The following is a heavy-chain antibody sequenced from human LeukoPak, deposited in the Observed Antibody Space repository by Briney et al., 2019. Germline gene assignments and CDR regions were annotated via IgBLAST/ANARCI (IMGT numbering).Heavy chain of an antibody. Sequence: SETLSLTCTVSGGSISSSSYYWGWIRQPPGKGLEWIGSIYYSGSTYYNPSLKSRVTISVDTSKNQFSLKLSSVTAADTAVYYCPTNTYNWFDPWGQGTLVTVSS. CDR2: IYYSGST. CDR1: GGSISSSSYY. CDR3: PTNTYNWFDP. V-gene: IGHV4-39*01. J-gene: IGHJ5*02.